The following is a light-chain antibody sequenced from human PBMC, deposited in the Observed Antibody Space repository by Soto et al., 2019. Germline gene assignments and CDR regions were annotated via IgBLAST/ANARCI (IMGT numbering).Light chain of an antibody. CDR3: QKYNSAPWT. V-gene: IGKV1-27*01. CDR2: AAS. CDR1: QGISNY. J-gene: IGKJ1*01. Sequence: DIQMTQSPSSLSASVGDRVTITCRASQGISNYLAWYQQQPGKSPKFLIYAASTLQSGVPSRFSGSGSGTDVTLTIISLQPEDVATYYCQKYNSAPWTFGQGTKVEIK.